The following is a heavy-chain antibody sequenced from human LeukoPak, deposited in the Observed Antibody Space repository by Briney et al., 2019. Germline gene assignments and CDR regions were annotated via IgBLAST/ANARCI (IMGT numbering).Heavy chain of an antibody. V-gene: IGHV1-46*01. D-gene: IGHD2-15*01. Sequence: GASVKVSCKASGYTFTSYYMHWVRQAPGQGLEWMGIINPSGGSTSYAQKFQGRVTMTRDTSTSTVYMELSSLRSEDTAVYYCARDAENCSGGSCYYMDVWGKGTTVTVSS. CDR1: GYTFTSYY. CDR3: ARDAENCSGGSCYYMDV. J-gene: IGHJ6*03. CDR2: INPSGGST.